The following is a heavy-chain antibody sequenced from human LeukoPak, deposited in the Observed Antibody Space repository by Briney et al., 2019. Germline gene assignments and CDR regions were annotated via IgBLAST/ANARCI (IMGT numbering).Heavy chain of an antibody. Sequence: SETLSLTCTVSGGSISSSSYYWGWIRQPPGKGLEWIGSIYYSGSTYYNPSLKSRVTISVDTSKNQFSLKLSSVTAADTAVYYCARDDGSGSYYTTYSFDYWGQGTLVTVSS. CDR2: IYYSGST. CDR1: GGSISSSSYY. V-gene: IGHV4-39*07. CDR3: ARDDGSGSYYTTYSFDY. D-gene: IGHD3-10*01. J-gene: IGHJ4*02.